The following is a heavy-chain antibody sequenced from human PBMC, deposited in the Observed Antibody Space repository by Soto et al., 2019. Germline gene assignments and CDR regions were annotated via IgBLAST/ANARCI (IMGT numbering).Heavy chain of an antibody. CDR3: AVTVIVAVANEPNWFDP. D-gene: IGHD6-19*01. V-gene: IGHV4-39*01. CDR1: GGSISSSSYY. CDR2: IYYSGST. Sequence: PSETLSLTCTVSGGSISSSSYYWGWIRQPPGKGLEWIGSIYYSGSTYYNPSLKSRVTVSVDTSKNQFSLKLSSVTAADTAVYYCAVTVIVAVANEPNWFDPWGQGTLVTVSS. J-gene: IGHJ5*02.